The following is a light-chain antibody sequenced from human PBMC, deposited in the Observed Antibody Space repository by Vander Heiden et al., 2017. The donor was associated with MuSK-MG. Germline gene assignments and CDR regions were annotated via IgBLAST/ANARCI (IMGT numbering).Light chain of an antibody. J-gene: IGKJ5*01. Sequence: DIQMTQSPSSLSASVGDRVTITCRTSQSIDTYLNWYQQKPGKAPKLLIYAASALQNRVPSRFSGSGSGTDFTLTISRLQPEDFATYYCQQSDSAPITFGQGTRLEIK. CDR3: QQSDSAPIT. V-gene: IGKV1-39*01. CDR2: AAS. CDR1: QSIDTY.